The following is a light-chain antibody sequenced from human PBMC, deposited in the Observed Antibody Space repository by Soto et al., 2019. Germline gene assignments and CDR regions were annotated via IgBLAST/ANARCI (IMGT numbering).Light chain of an antibody. Sequence: EIGLTQSPGTLSLSPGERATLSCRASQRVSSSYLAWYQQKPGQAPRLLIYGASSRATGIPDRFSGSGSGTDFTLTISTLEPEAFAVYYCQQYGRSLTFGGGTKVDIK. J-gene: IGKJ4*01. CDR3: QQYGRSLT. V-gene: IGKV3-20*01. CDR1: QRVSSSY. CDR2: GAS.